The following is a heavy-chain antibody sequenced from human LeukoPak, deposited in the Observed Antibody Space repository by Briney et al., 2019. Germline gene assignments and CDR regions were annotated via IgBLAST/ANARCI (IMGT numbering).Heavy chain of an antibody. CDR1: GYRSTDYW. CDR3: ARGAAGTTPDYYYFGLDV. D-gene: IGHD1-7*01. CDR2: IYPGDSDT. V-gene: IGHV5-51*01. J-gene: IGHJ6*02. Sequence: GESLKISCKGSGYRSTDYWIGWVCQMPAKGLGWMGIIYPGDSDTRYSPSFQGQVTISADKSINTAHLQWSSLKSSDTAMYYCARGAAGTTPDYYYFGLDVWGQGTTVRVSS.